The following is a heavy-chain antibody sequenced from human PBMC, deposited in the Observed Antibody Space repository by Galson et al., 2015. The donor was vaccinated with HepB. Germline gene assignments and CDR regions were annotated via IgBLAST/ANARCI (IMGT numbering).Heavy chain of an antibody. CDR3: TTEDYYSTDWSWLDP. D-gene: IGHD3-9*01. Sequence: SGAEVKKPGESLRISCKGSGYTFTAFWMTWVRQAPGMGLEWVGRIKSKTAGETTDYAAPVKGGFTISRDDSKNRVYLQMTSLKTEDTAVYYCTTEDYYSTDWSWLDPWGQGTLFTVSS. CDR1: GYTFTAFW. J-gene: IGHJ5*02. CDR2: IKSKTAGETT. V-gene: IGHV3-15*01.